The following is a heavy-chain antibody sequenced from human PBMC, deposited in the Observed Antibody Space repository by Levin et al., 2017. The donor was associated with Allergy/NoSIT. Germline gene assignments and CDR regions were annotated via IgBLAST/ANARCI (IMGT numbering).Heavy chain of an antibody. V-gene: IGHV3-23*01. Sequence: PGGSLRLSCVGSGLTFSRYAMSWVRQAPGKGLEWVSYINGTGGAAFYADSVKGRFTISRDNSKNTLYLQLTRLRVEDTAVYYCAKGFHDAFDVWGQGTMVTVSS. CDR1: GLTFSRYA. CDR3: AKGFHDAFDV. D-gene: IGHD2-21*01. J-gene: IGHJ3*01. CDR2: INGTGGAA.